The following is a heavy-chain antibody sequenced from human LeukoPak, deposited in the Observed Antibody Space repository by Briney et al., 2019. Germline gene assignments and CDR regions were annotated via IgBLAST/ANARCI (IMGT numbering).Heavy chain of an antibody. J-gene: IGHJ6*03. CDR3: ARVQRAAAVKYYYYYYYMDV. CDR1: GGSISSFY. CDR2: INHSGST. D-gene: IGHD6-13*01. Sequence: SETLSLTCTVSGGSISSFYWSWIRQPPGKGLEWIGEINHSGSTNYNPSLKSRVTISVDTSKNQFSLKLSSVTAADTAVYYCARVQRAAAVKYYYYYYYMDVWGKGTTVTVSS. V-gene: IGHV4-34*01.